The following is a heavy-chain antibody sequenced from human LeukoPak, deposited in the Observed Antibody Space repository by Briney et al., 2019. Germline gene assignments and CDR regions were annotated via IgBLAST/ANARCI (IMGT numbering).Heavy chain of an antibody. J-gene: IGHJ4*02. V-gene: IGHV3-7*01. Sequence: GGSLRLTCAASGFTFSSYWMSWVRQAPGKGLEWVANIKQDGSEKYYVDSVKGRFTISRDNAKNSLYLQMNSLRAEDTAVYYCARDRPYNDFWSGYSSVIDYWGQGTLVTVSS. D-gene: IGHD3-3*01. CDR2: IKQDGSEK. CDR3: ARDRPYNDFWSGYSSVIDY. CDR1: GFTFSSYW.